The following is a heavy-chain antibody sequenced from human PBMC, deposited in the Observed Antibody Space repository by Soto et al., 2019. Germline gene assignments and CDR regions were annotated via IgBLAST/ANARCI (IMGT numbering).Heavy chain of an antibody. CDR3: ARESPYSSSWSEYYFDY. Sequence: QVQLVQSGAEVKKPGASVKVSCKASGYTFTGYYMHWVRQAPGQGLERMGWINPNSGGTNYAQKFQGWVTMTRDTSISTAYMELSRLRSDDTAVYYCARESPYSSSWSEYYFDYWGQGTLVTVSS. V-gene: IGHV1-2*04. CDR2: INPNSGGT. D-gene: IGHD6-13*01. J-gene: IGHJ4*02. CDR1: GYTFTGYY.